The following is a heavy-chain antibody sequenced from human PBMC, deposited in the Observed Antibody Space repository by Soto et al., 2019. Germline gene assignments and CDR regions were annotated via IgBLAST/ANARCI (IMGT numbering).Heavy chain of an antibody. Sequence: SDTLSLTCTVSGGSLSSSSYYWGRIRQPPGKGLEWIGSIYYSGSTYYNPSLRSRVTISVDTSKNQFSLKLSSVTAADTAVYYCARHDYGDYVWEPLDYWGQGTLVNVSS. CDR3: ARHDYGDYVWEPLDY. D-gene: IGHD4-17*01. CDR1: GGSLSSSSYY. J-gene: IGHJ4*02. V-gene: IGHV4-39*01. CDR2: IYYSGST.